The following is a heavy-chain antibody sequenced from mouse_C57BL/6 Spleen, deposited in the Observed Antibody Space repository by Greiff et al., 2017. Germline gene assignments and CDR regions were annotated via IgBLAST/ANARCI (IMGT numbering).Heavy chain of an antibody. J-gene: IGHJ2*01. V-gene: IGHV1-81*01. CDR3: AREGGGTRYFDY. CDR1: GYTFTSYG. Sequence: VKLQESGAELARPGASVKLSCKASGYTFTSYGISWVKQRTGQGLEWIGEIYPRSGNTYYNEKFKGKATLTADKSSSTAYMELRSLTSEDSAVYFCAREGGGTRYFDYWGQGTTLTVSS. CDR2: IYPRSGNT. D-gene: IGHD4-1*01.